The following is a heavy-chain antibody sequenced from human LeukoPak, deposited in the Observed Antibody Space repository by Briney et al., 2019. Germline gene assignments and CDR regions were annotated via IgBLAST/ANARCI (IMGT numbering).Heavy chain of an antibody. D-gene: IGHD5-18*01. J-gene: IGHJ4*02. V-gene: IGHV3-30*18. Sequence: GGSLRLSRAASGFTFSSFGMHWVRQAPGKGLEWVAVISFDGSNKKYGDSVKGRFTISRDNSKNTLYLQMNSLRAEDTAVYYCAKGKVTPPFDYWGQGTLVTVSS. CDR3: AKGKVTPPFDY. CDR1: GFTFSSFG. CDR2: ISFDGSNK.